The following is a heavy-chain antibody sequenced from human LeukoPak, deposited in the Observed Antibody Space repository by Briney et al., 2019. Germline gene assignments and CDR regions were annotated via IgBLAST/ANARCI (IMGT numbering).Heavy chain of an antibody. J-gene: IGHJ4*02. Sequence: GGSLRLSCAASGFTFSSYWMSWVRQAPGKGLEWVANIKQDGSEKYYVDSVKGRFTISRDNAKNSLYLQMNSLRAEDTAVYYCARGFRGNYGRFDYWGQGTLVTVSS. D-gene: IGHD4-23*01. V-gene: IGHV3-7*01. CDR1: GFTFSSYW. CDR2: IKQDGSEK. CDR3: ARGFRGNYGRFDY.